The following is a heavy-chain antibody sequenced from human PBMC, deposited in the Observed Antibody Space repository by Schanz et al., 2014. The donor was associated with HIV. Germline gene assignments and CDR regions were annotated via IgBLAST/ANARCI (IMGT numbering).Heavy chain of an antibody. CDR1: GYTFTSYY. D-gene: IGHD3-22*01. V-gene: IGHV1-18*04. Sequence: QVQLVQSGAEVKKPGSSVKVSCKASGYTFTSYYMHWVRQAPGQGLEWMGWISAHNGNTKYVQKLQGRVTMTTDTSTSTAYMELRSLRSDDTAVYYCARAYDRSGYYYGYWGQGTLVTVSS. J-gene: IGHJ4*02. CDR3: ARAYDRSGYYYGY. CDR2: ISAHNGNT.